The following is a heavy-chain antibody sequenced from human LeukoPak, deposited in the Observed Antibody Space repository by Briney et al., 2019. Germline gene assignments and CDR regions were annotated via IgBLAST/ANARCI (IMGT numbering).Heavy chain of an antibody. J-gene: IGHJ4*02. CDR3: ARTYGFYGSGSYYNKNYFDY. V-gene: IGHV3-23*01. Sequence: PGGSLRLSCSASGFTFSCYAMSWVRQAPGKGLEWVSTITDSGGSTYYADSVKGRFTISRDNSKNTLYLQMNSLSPEDTAVYHCARTYGFYGSGSYYNKNYFDYWGQGTLVIVSS. D-gene: IGHD3-10*01. CDR2: ITDSGGST. CDR1: GFTFSCYA.